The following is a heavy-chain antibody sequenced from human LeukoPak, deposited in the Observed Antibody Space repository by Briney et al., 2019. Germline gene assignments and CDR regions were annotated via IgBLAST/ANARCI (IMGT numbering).Heavy chain of an antibody. D-gene: IGHD3-3*01. J-gene: IGHJ4*02. CDR1: GGSISSGSYY. CDR2: IYTSGST. CDR3: ARDRGTGFWSGYYTLFDY. Sequence: PSETLSLTCTVSGGSISSGSYYWSWIRQPAGKGLEWIGRIYTSGSTNYNPSLKSRVTISVDTSKNQFSLKLSSVTAADTAVYYCARDRGTGFWSGYYTLFDYWGQGTLVTVSS. V-gene: IGHV4-61*02.